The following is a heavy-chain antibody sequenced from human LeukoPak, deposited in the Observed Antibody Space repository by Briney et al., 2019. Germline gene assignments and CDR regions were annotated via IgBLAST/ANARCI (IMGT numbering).Heavy chain of an antibody. J-gene: IGHJ4*02. CDR2: IYHSGST. D-gene: IGHD6-13*01. Sequence: SETLSLTCTVSGYSTSSGYYWGWIRQPPGKGLEWIGSIYHSGSTYYNPSLKSRVTISVDTSKNQFSLKLSSVTAADTAVYYCARAPLGYSSSWLDYWGQGTLVTVSS. CDR1: GYSTSSGYY. CDR3: ARAPLGYSSSWLDY. V-gene: IGHV4-38-2*02.